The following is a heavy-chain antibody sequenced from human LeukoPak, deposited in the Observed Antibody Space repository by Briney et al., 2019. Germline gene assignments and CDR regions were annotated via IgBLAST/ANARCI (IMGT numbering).Heavy chain of an antibody. CDR3: ARVTSGGSGSYSWFDP. CDR2: IYYSGST. J-gene: IGHJ5*02. V-gene: IGHV4-31*03. Sequence: SQTLSLTCTVSGGSISSGGYYWGWLRQHTGRGLEWIGYIYYSGSTYYNPSLKSRVTISVDTSKNQFSLKLSSVTAADTAVYYCARVTSGGSGSYSWFDPWGQGTLVTVSS. D-gene: IGHD3-10*01. CDR1: GGSISSGGYY.